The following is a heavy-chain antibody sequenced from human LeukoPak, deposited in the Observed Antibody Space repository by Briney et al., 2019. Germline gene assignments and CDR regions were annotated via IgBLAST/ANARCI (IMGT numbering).Heavy chain of an antibody. D-gene: IGHD3-3*01. CDR3: ARDGSPYDFWSGYYFADY. CDR2: IIAIFGTA. Sequence: SVKVSCKASGGTFSSYAISWLRQAPGQGLEWMGRIIAIFGTANYPQKFQGRVTITTDESTSTAYMELSSLRSEDTAVYYCARDGSPYDFWSGYYFADYWGQGTLVTVSS. J-gene: IGHJ4*02. CDR1: GGTFSSYA. V-gene: IGHV1-69*05.